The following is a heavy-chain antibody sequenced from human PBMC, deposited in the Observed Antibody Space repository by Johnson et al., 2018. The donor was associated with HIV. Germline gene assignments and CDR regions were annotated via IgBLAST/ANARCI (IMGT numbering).Heavy chain of an antibody. CDR2: ISGSGCTI. Sequence: QVQLVESGGDLVKAGGSLRLSCAASGSTFSDYYMSWIRQAPGKGLEWVSYISGSGCTIYYADSVKGRFTISRDNAMNSVYLQINSLRAEDTAVYYCARTPGTGDAFDIWGQGTMVTVSS. CDR3: ARTPGTGDAFDI. D-gene: IGHD3-10*01. CDR1: GSTFSDYY. V-gene: IGHV3-11*04. J-gene: IGHJ3*02.